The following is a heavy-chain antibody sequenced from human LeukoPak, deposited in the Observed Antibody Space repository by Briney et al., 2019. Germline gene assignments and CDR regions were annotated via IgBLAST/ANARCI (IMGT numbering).Heavy chain of an antibody. CDR3: ARHGHCSSTSCYLDY. D-gene: IGHD2-2*01. CDR2: ISAYNGNT. CDR1: GYTFTSYG. Sequence: ASVKVSCKASGYTFTSYGISWVRQAPGQGLEWMGWISAYNGNTNYAQKLQGRVTMTTDTSTSTAYMELRSLRSDDTAVYYCARHGHCSSTSCYLDYWGQGTLVTVSS. V-gene: IGHV1-18*01. J-gene: IGHJ4*02.